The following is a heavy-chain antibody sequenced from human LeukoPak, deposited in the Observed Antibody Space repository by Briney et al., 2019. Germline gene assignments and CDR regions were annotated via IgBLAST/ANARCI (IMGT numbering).Heavy chain of an antibody. V-gene: IGHV4-4*07. CDR3: ARENFWSGYFLFDY. J-gene: IGHJ4*02. CDR1: GYSISSGYY. Sequence: KPSETLSLTCTVSGYSISSGYYWGWIRQPAGKGLEWIGRIYTSGSTNYNPSLKSRVTMSVDTSKNQFSLKLSSVTAADTAVYYCARENFWSGYFLFDYWGQGTLVTVSS. D-gene: IGHD3-3*01. CDR2: IYTSGST.